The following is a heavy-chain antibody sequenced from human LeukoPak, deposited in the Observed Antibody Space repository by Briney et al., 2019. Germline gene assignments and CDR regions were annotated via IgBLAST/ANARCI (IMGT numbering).Heavy chain of an antibody. J-gene: IGHJ6*03. CDR1: GYSFTSYW. D-gene: IGHD3-3*01. CDR3: AREGAYYDFWSGSYYMDV. CDR2: IYPGDSDT. V-gene: IGHV5-51*01. Sequence: GESLKISCKGSGYSFTSYWIGWVRQMPGKGLEWMGIIYPGDSDTRYSPSFQGQVTISADKSISTAYLQWSSLKASDTAMYYCAREGAYYDFWSGSYYMDVWGKGTTVTVSS.